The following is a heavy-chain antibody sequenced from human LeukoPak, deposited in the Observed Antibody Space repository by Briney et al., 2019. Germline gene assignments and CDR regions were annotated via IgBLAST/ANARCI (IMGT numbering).Heavy chain of an antibody. V-gene: IGHV1-46*01. CDR2: INPSGGST. CDR1: GYTFTSYY. J-gene: IGHJ4*02. CDR3: ASRFRSGWSPFDY. Sequence: GASVKVSCKASGYTFTSYYMHWVRQAPGQGLEWMGIINPSGGSTSYAQKFQGRVTMTRDMSTSTVYMGLSSLRSEDTAVYYCASRFRSGWSPFDYWGQGTLVTVSS. D-gene: IGHD6-19*01.